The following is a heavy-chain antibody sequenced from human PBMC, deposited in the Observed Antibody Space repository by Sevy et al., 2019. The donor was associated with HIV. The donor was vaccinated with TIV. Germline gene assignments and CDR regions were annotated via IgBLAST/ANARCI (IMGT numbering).Heavy chain of an antibody. D-gene: IGHD2-2*01. CDR1: GFTFSTYW. CDR2: IKKEGSEK. CDR3: ARDCSSTSCLWGLDV. Sequence: GGSLRLSCAASGFTFSTYWMSWVRQAPGKGLEWVANIKKEGSEKYYVDSVKGRFTISRDNAKSSLYLQMKSLRAEDTAVYYCARDCSSTSCLWGLDVWGQGTTVTVSS. V-gene: IGHV3-7*03. J-gene: IGHJ6*02.